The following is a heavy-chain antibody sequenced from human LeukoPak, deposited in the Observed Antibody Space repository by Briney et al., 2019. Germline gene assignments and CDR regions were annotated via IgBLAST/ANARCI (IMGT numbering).Heavy chain of an antibody. CDR2: IYHSGST. D-gene: IGHD2-15*01. J-gene: IGHJ3*02. V-gene: IGHV4-38-2*02. CDR3: AREGCSGGSCYGTDAFDI. Sequence: PSETLSLTCTVSGYSISSGYYWGWIRQPPGKGLEWIGSIYHSGSTYYNPSLKSRVTISVDTSKNQFSLKLSSVTAADTAVYYCAREGCSGGSCYGTDAFDIWGQGTMVTVSS. CDR1: GYSISSGYY.